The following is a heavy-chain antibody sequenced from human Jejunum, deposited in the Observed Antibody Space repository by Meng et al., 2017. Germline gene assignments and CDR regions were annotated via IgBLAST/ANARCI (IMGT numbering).Heavy chain of an antibody. J-gene: IGHJ4*02. Sequence: GASLKTSRAASGSSFSSNAIAWVRQAAGKGLEWVSAISAVIAGTYYIDSVKGRFTISRDNSKNTVYLQMNSLRAEDTAVYYCAKLLAASFRQEAYFDHWGQGTLVTVSS. CDR2: ISAVIAGT. D-gene: IGHD6-13*01. V-gene: IGHV3-23*01. CDR3: AKLLAASFRQEAYFDH. CDR1: GSSFSSNA.